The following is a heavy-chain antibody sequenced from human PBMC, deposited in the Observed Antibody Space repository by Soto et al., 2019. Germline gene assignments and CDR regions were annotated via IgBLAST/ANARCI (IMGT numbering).Heavy chain of an antibody. CDR2: VYYSGST. D-gene: IGHD6-19*01. CDR1: GDSVSSGRYY. Sequence: PSETLSLTCTVSGDSVSSGRYYWSWIRQPPGKALEWIAYVYYSGSTNYNPSLKSRVTISRDTSKNQFSLKLTSVTAADTAVYYCARSGGGSGWLGGQGTRVTVSS. V-gene: IGHV4-61*01. CDR3: ARSGGGSGWL. J-gene: IGHJ4*02.